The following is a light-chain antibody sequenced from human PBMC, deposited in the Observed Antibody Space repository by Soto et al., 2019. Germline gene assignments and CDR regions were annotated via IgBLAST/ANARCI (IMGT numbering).Light chain of an antibody. Sequence: EIVLTQSPGTLSLSPGERATLSCRASQSVSNYYLAWYQHKPGQAPRLLIYATSSRATGIPHRFSGSGSGTDFTLTISGLEPEDFAVYYCQQYGRSPYTFGQGTKLEVK. V-gene: IGKV3-20*01. CDR3: QQYGRSPYT. CDR1: QSVSNYY. J-gene: IGKJ2*01. CDR2: ATS.